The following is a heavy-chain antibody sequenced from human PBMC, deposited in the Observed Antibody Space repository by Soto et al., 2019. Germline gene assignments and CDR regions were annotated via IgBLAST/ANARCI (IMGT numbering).Heavy chain of an antibody. D-gene: IGHD2-15*01. CDR1: GYSISSGNY. V-gene: IGHV4-38-2*01. CDR2: IFHGGNT. J-gene: IGHJ3*01. Sequence: SETLSLTCAVSGYSISSGNYWGWIRKPPGKGLEWIGSIFHGGNTYYNPSLKSRVTISVDMSKNQFSLKLNSVTAADTAVYYCARARWYDAFDVWGQGTVVTVSS. CDR3: ARARWYDAFDV.